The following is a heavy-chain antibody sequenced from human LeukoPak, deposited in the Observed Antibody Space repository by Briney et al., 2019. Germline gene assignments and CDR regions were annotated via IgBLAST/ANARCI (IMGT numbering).Heavy chain of an antibody. J-gene: IGHJ4*02. CDR2: IGPTGTDR. D-gene: IGHD1-14*01. Sequence: GGSLRLSCAASGFTFYSCVFNWVRPAPGKGLGWVASIGPTGTDRYYADSVRGRFTISRDNAKTSMYLQMDSLRDEDTAVYYCATETIGRHYDYWGQGTLLTVSS. V-gene: IGHV3-21*01. CDR3: ATETIGRHYDY. CDR1: GFTFYSCV.